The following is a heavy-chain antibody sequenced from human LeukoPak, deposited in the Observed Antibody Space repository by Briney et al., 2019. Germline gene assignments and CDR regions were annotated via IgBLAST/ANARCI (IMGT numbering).Heavy chain of an antibody. V-gene: IGHV3-21*01. D-gene: IGHD1-26*01. CDR2: ISSSSSYI. CDR1: GFTFSSYS. J-gene: IGHJ5*02. CDR3: ARIVNYSGSYSS. Sequence: GGSLRLSCAASGFTFSSYSMNWVRQAPGKGLEWVSSISSSSSYIYYADSVKGRFTISRDNAKNSLYLQMSSLRAEDTAVYCCARIVNYSGSYSSWGQGTLVTVSS.